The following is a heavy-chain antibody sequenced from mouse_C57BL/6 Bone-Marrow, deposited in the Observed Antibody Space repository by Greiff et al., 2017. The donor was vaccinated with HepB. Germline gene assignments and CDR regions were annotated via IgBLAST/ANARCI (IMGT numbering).Heavy chain of an antibody. D-gene: IGHD2-1*01. CDR3: AGGLLWDLDY. V-gene: IGHV1-26*01. Sequence: VQLQQSGPELVKPGASVKISCKASGYTFTDYYMNWVKQSHGKSLEWIGDSNPNNGGTSYNQKFTGKATLTVDNSSSTAYMELRSLTSEDSAVYYCAGGLLWDLDYWGQGTTLTVSS. CDR2: SNPNNGGT. CDR1: GYTFTDYY. J-gene: IGHJ2*01.